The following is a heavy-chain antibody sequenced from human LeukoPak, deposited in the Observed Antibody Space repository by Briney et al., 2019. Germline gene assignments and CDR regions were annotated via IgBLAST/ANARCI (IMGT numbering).Heavy chain of an antibody. CDR3: EVAGTRGFDY. Sequence: SETLSLTCAVYGGSFSGYYWSWIRHPPGKGLEWIGEINHSGSTNYNPSLKSRVTISVDTSKNQFSLKLSSVTAADTAVYYCEVAGTRGFDYWGQGTLVTVSS. D-gene: IGHD6-19*01. V-gene: IGHV4-34*01. CDR1: GGSFSGYY. CDR2: INHSGST. J-gene: IGHJ4*02.